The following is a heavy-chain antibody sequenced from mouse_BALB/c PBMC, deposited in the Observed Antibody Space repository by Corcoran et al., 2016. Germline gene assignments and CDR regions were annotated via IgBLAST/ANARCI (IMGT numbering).Heavy chain of an antibody. CDR1: GFNINDYY. CDR2: IDPENGNT. Sequence: EVQLQQAGAELVRPGALVKMSCKASGFNINDYYMHWVKQRPEQGLEWIGWIDPENGNTIYDPKCQGKASITADTSSNTAYLQLSSLTSEDTAVYYCHITTVVEAYWGQGTLVTVSA. CDR3: HITTVVEAY. D-gene: IGHD1-1*01. J-gene: IGHJ3*01. V-gene: IGHV14-1*02.